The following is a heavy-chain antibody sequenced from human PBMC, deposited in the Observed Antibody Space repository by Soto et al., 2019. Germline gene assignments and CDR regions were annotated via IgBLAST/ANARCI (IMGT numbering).Heavy chain of an antibody. Sequence: QVQLVQSGAEVKKPGSSVKVSCKASGGTFSSYAISWVRQAPGQGLEWMGGIIPIFGTANYAQKFQGRVTLTADESTRTACMEPSSLSSEDTAVYYCAREARLERPFDYWGQGTLVTVAS. CDR1: GGTFSSYA. CDR3: AREARLERPFDY. V-gene: IGHV1-69*01. D-gene: IGHD1-1*01. J-gene: IGHJ4*02. CDR2: IIPIFGTA.